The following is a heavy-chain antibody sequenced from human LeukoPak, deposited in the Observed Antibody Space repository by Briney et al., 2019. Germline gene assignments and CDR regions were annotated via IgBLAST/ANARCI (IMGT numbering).Heavy chain of an antibody. CDR1: GYTFTGYY. D-gene: IGHD5-18*01. V-gene: IGHV1-2*06. CDR2: INPNSGGT. J-gene: IGHJ4*02. CDR3: ARDQVFRSDTATVTQDY. Sequence: ASVKVPCKASGYTFTGYYMHWVRQAPGQGLEWMGRINPNSGGTNYAQKFQGRVTMTRDTSISTAYMELSRLRSDDTAVYYCARDQVFRSDTATVTQDYWGQGTLVTVSS.